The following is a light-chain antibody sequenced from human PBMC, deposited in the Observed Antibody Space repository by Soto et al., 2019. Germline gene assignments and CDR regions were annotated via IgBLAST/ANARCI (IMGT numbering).Light chain of an antibody. V-gene: IGKV3-20*01. Sequence: EIVMTQSPAPLSVSPGERAALSCRASQSVTISLAWYQQKPGQAPRLLIYGAFSRAIGIPDRYSGSGSGTDFTLTISRLEPEDFAVYYCQQYGSSPRTFGQGTKVDIK. CDR1: QSVTIS. CDR2: GAF. CDR3: QQYGSSPRT. J-gene: IGKJ1*01.